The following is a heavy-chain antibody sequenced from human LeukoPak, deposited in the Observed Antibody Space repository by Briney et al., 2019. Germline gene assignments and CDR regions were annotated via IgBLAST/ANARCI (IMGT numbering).Heavy chain of an antibody. V-gene: IGHV1-69*05. J-gene: IGHJ6*03. Sequence: SVKVSCKASGGTFSSYAISWVRQAPGQGLEWMGGIIPIFGTANYAQKFQGRVTITTDESTSTAYMELSSLGSEDTAVYYCARDLSSSSSYYYYYMDVWGKGTTVTVSS. D-gene: IGHD6-13*01. CDR1: GGTFSSYA. CDR2: IIPIFGTA. CDR3: ARDLSSSSSYYYYYMDV.